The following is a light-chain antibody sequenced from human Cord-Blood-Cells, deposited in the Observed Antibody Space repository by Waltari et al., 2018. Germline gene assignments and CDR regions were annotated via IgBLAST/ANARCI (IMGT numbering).Light chain of an antibody. CDR1: SLRSYY. V-gene: IGLV3-19*01. Sequence: SSELTQDPAVSVALGQTVRITCQGDSLRSYYASWYQQKPGQARVLVIYGKNNRPSGIPDRFSGSSSGNTASLTITGAQAEDEADYYCNSRDSSGNHVVFGGGTKLTVL. CDR3: NSRDSSGNHVV. CDR2: GKN. J-gene: IGLJ2*01.